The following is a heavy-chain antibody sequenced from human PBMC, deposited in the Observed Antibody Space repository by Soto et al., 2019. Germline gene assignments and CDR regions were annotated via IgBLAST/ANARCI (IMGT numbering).Heavy chain of an antibody. CDR2: IYYTGST. Sequence: PSETLSLTCTLSGGTISSYPWSWIRQPPGKGLEWIGYIYYTGSTNYNPSLRSRVTISVDTSKNQFFLKLSSVTAADTAVYYCARHRSSDYDRDFDYWGQGTRVTVSP. D-gene: IGHD5-12*01. CDR1: GGTISSYP. V-gene: IGHV4-59*08. J-gene: IGHJ4*02. CDR3: ARHRSSDYDRDFDY.